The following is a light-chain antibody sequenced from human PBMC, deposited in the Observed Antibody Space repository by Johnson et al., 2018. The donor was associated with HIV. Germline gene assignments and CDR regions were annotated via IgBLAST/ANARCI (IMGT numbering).Light chain of an antibody. CDR3: GTWDSILSAYV. Sequence: QSVLTQPPSVSAAPGQKVTISCSGSSSNIGNNYVSWYQQLPGTAPKLLIYENNKRPSGIPDRFYGSKSGTSATLGITGLPTGDEADYYCGTWDSILSAYVFGTGTKVTVL. J-gene: IGLJ1*01. CDR2: ENN. CDR1: SSNIGNNY. V-gene: IGLV1-51*02.